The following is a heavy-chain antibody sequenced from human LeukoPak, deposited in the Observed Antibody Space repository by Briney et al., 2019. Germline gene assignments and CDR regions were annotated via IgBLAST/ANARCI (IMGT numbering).Heavy chain of an antibody. D-gene: IGHD6-19*01. Sequence: SVKVSCKASGGTFSSYAISWVRQAPGQGLEWMGRIIPILGIANYAQKFQGRVTITADKSTSTAYMELSSLRSEDTAVYYCARVPVVAGGDYFDYWGQGTLVTVSS. J-gene: IGHJ4*02. CDR1: GGTFSSYA. CDR2: IIPILGIA. CDR3: ARVPVVAGGDYFDY. V-gene: IGHV1-69*04.